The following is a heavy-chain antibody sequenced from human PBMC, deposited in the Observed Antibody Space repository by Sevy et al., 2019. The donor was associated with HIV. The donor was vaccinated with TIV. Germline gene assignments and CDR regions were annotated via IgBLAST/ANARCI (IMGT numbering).Heavy chain of an antibody. J-gene: IGHJ6*02. Sequence: SETLSLTCTVSGGSISPYYWNWIRQPPGKGLEWIGYIYYSGNINYNPSLKSRVTISLDTSKNQFSLNLSSVTAADKALYYCARGGGITDYGLDVWGQGTTVTVSS. D-gene: IGHD3-16*01. CDR3: ARGGGITDYGLDV. V-gene: IGHV4-59*01. CDR2: IYYSGNI. CDR1: GGSISPYY.